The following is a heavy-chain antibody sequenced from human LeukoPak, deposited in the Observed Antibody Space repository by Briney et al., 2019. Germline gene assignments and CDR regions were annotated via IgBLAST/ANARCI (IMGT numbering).Heavy chain of an antibody. Sequence: EASVKVSCKASGYTFTSYGISWVRQAPGQGLEWMGWISAYNGNTNYAQKLQGRVTMTTDTSISTAYMELSRLRSDDTAVYYCASVYCGGDCYSQIPYYYYGMDVWGQGTTVTVSS. V-gene: IGHV1-18*01. J-gene: IGHJ6*02. CDR3: ASVYCGGDCYSQIPYYYYGMDV. D-gene: IGHD2-21*02. CDR1: GYTFTSYG. CDR2: ISAYNGNT.